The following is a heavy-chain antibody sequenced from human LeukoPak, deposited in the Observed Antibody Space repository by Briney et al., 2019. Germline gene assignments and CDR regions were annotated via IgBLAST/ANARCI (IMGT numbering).Heavy chain of an antibody. D-gene: IGHD3-3*01. V-gene: IGHV3-21*01. J-gene: IGHJ4*02. Sequence: GGSLRLSCAASGFTFSSYSMNWVRQAPGKGLEWVSSISSSSSYIYYADSVKGRFTISRDNAKNSLYLQMNSLRAEDTAVYYCARAARGRFDFWSGFGSLDYWGQGTLVTVSS. CDR1: GFTFSSYS. CDR2: ISSSSSYI. CDR3: ARAARGRFDFWSGFGSLDY.